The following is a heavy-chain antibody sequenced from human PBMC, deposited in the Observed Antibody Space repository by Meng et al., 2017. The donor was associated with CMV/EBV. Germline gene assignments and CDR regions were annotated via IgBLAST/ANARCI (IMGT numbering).Heavy chain of an antibody. CDR3: VRSSGWSLFDY. Sequence: QGQLVQWGADMEKPGASVKVSCTTSGFTFSDYYIHWVRQAPGQGLEWMGWVNSNNDATNYARKFQGRVSMTRDTSISTAHMELSRLMSDDTAVYYCVRSSGWSLFDYWGQGSLVTVSS. J-gene: IGHJ4*02. V-gene: IGHV1-2*02. CDR1: GFTFSDYY. CDR2: VNSNNDAT. D-gene: IGHD6-19*01.